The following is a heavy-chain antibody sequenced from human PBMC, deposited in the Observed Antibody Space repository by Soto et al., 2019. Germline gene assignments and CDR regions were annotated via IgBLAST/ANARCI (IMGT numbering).Heavy chain of an antibody. Sequence: SGGSLRLSCAASGFTFSSYAMSWVRQAPGKGLEWVSAISDSGGKTYYADSVKGRFTISRDNSKNTLYLQMNSLRAEDTAVYYCAKNPGYYYDSTGYHFDYWGQGTLVTVSS. D-gene: IGHD3-22*01. J-gene: IGHJ4*02. CDR2: ISDSGGKT. CDR3: AKNPGYYYDSTGYHFDY. CDR1: GFTFSSYA. V-gene: IGHV3-23*01.